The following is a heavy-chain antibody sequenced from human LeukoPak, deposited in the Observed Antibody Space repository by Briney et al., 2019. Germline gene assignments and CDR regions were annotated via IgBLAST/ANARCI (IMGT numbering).Heavy chain of an antibody. V-gene: IGHV3-7*01. D-gene: IGHD6-13*01. Sequence: GGSLRLSCAASGFTFSNNWMNWVRQAPGKGLQWVANINRDGREEYYVDSVKGRFTISRDNAKNSLSLQMSSLRAEDTAVYYCVGRRTSAAGNFWGQGTLVTVSS. CDR2: INRDGREE. CDR1: GFTFSNNW. J-gene: IGHJ4*02. CDR3: VGRRTSAAGNF.